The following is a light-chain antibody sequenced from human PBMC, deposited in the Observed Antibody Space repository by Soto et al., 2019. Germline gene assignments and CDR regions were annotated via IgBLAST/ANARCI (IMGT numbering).Light chain of an antibody. J-gene: IGLJ2*01. V-gene: IGLV2-14*01. CDR2: AVS. CDR1: SSDVGGYNH. CDR3: CSYTSLSTVV. Sequence: QSALTQPASVSGSPGQSITISCTGTSSDVGGYNHVSWYQPSPGKAPNLILFAVSDRPSGVSHRFSGSKSGNTASLTISGLQAEDDADYYCCSYTSLSTVVFGGGTKVTVL.